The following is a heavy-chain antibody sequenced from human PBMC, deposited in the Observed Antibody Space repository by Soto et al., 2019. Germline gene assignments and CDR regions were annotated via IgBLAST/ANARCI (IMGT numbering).Heavy chain of an antibody. J-gene: IGHJ4*02. Sequence: EVQLVESGGGLVQPGGSLRLSCAASGFTFSRYWMHWVRQVPGKGLVWVSRTNEDGTITNYEDSVQGRFTISRDNSKNTIYLQRTRLRGEDTAVYYCASELGGQQGFWGQGTVVTVTS. V-gene: IGHV3-74*01. CDR2: TNEDGTIT. CDR1: GFTFSRYW. D-gene: IGHD3-16*01. CDR3: ASELGGQQGF.